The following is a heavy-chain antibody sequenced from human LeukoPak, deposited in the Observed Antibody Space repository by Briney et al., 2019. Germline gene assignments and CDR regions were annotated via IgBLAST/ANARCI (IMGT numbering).Heavy chain of an antibody. Sequence: PSETLSPTCTVSGGSISSYYWSWIRQPPGKGLEWIGYIYYSGSTYYNPSLKSRVTISVDTSKNQFSLKLSSVTAADTAVYYCARHRITIFFFDWFDPWGQGTLVTVSS. CDR1: GGSISSYY. CDR2: IYYSGST. V-gene: IGHV4-59*08. J-gene: IGHJ5*02. CDR3: ARHRITIFFFDWFDP. D-gene: IGHD3-9*01.